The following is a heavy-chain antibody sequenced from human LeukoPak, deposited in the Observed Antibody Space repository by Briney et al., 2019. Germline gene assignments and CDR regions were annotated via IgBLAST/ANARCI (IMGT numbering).Heavy chain of an antibody. CDR3: AYLLGVVVVAATDGRDAFDI. CDR1: GFTFSSYA. D-gene: IGHD2-15*01. V-gene: IGHV3-23*01. Sequence: GGSLRLYCAASGFTFSSYAMSWVRQAPGKGLEWVSAISGSGGSTYYADSVKGRFTISRDNSKNTLYLQMNSLRAEDTAVYYCAYLLGVVVVAATDGRDAFDIWGQGTMVTVSS. CDR2: ISGSGGST. J-gene: IGHJ3*02.